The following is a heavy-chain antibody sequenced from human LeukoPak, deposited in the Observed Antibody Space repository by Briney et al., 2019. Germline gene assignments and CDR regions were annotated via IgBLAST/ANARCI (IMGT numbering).Heavy chain of an antibody. CDR2: IYDTGST. CDR3: ARHETSSSWTSSFDY. Sequence: RASETLSLTCTVSGGSITSYYWSWIRQPPGKGLEWIGYIYDTGSTNYSPSLKSRVTISVDTSKNQFPLKLTSVTAADTAVYYCARHETSSSWTSSFDYWGQGTLVTVSS. J-gene: IGHJ4*02. V-gene: IGHV4-59*08. D-gene: IGHD6-13*01. CDR1: GGSITSYY.